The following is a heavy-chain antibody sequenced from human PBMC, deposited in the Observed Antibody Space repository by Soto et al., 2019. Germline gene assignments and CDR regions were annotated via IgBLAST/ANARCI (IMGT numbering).Heavy chain of an antibody. J-gene: IGHJ3*02. CDR3: ARVNYRNSIAAASYAFDI. V-gene: IGHV4-61*01. Sequence: SETLSLTCTVSGGSVSSGSYYWSWIRQPPGKGLEWIGYIYYSGSTNYNPSLKSRVTISVDTSKNQFSLKLSSVTAADTAVYYCARVNYRNSIAAASYAFDIWGQGTMVTVSS. CDR1: GGSVSSGSYY. D-gene: IGHD6-13*01. CDR2: IYYSGST.